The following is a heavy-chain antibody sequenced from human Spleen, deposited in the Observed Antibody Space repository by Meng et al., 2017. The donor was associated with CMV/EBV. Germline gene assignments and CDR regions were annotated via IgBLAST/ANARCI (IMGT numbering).Heavy chain of an antibody. CDR1: GFSFNNHW. Sequence: GESLKISCAASGFSFNNHWMTWVRQAPGKGLEWLANIKQDGSEKNYVDSVKGRFTISRDNAKNSLYLQMNSLRAEDTALYHCARDRRYSGSYYGGSGFDPWGQGTLVTVSS. D-gene: IGHD1-26*01. J-gene: IGHJ5*02. CDR2: IKQDGSEK. CDR3: ARDRRYSGSYYGGSGFDP. V-gene: IGHV3-7*03.